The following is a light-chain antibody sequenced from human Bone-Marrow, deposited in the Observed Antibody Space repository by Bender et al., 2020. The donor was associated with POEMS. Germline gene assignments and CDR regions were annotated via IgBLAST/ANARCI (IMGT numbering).Light chain of an antibody. J-gene: IGLJ2*01. CDR2: EGS. CDR1: SSDVGSYNL. CDR3: CSYAGRTIL. Sequence: QSALTQPASVSGSPGQSITISCTGTSSDVGSYNLVSWNQQHPDKAPKLILYEGSKRPSGVSDRFSGFKSGNTASLTISGLQPEDEADYFCCSYAGRTILFGGGTKLTVL. V-gene: IGLV2-23*01.